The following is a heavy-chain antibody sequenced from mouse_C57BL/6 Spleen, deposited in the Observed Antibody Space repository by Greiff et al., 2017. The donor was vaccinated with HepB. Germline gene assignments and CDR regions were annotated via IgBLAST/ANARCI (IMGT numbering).Heavy chain of an antibody. D-gene: IGHD2-3*01. V-gene: IGHV1-82*01. Sequence: QVQLQQSGPELVKPGASVKISCKASGYAFSSSWMNWVKQRPGKGLEWIGRIYPGDGDTNYNGKFKGKATLTADKSSSTAYMQLSSLTSEDSAVYFCARDGSFYYYAMDYRGQGTSVTVSS. CDR2: IYPGDGDT. CDR1: GYAFSSSW. CDR3: ARDGSFYYYAMDY. J-gene: IGHJ4*01.